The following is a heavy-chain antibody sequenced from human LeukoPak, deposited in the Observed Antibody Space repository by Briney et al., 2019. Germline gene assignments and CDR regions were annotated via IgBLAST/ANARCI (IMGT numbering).Heavy chain of an antibody. J-gene: IGHJ4*02. Sequence: ASVQDSCKASGYTFTNYAMNWVRQAPGQELEWMGWIHHSTGNPTYAQGFTGRFVFSLDTSLTTTYLQISSLEAEDTAVYYWARAFQRLGELSLPAYWGQGTLVTVSS. CDR3: ARAFQRLGELSLPAY. CDR2: IHHSTGNP. V-gene: IGHV7-4-1*02. CDR1: GYTFTNYA. D-gene: IGHD3-16*02.